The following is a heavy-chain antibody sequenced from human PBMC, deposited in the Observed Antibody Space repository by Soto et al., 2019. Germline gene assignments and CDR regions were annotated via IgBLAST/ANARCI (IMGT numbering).Heavy chain of an antibody. V-gene: IGHV1-69*12. D-gene: IGHD2-2*01. CDR2: IIPIFGTA. Sequence: QVQLVQSGAEVKKPGSSVKVSCKASGGTFSSYAISWVRQAPGQGLEWMGGIIPIFGTANYAQKFQGRVTITADESTSTAYMELSSLRSEDRAVYYGPRHVPAAGYDSGMDVWGQGTTVTVSS. J-gene: IGHJ6*02. CDR1: GGTFSSYA. CDR3: PRHVPAAGYDSGMDV.